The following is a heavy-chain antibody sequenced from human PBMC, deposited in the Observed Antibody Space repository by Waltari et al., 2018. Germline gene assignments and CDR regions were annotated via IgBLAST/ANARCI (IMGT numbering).Heavy chain of an antibody. D-gene: IGHD1-7*01. Sequence: QVQLQESGPGLVKPSETLSLTCTVPGGSISSYYWSWIRQPPGKGLEWIGYIYYSGSTNYNPSLKSRVTISVDTSKNQFSLKLSSVTAADTAVYYCARSGELTHDAFDIWGQGTMVTVSS. CDR2: IYYSGST. V-gene: IGHV4-59*01. CDR1: GGSISSYY. CDR3: ARSGELTHDAFDI. J-gene: IGHJ3*02.